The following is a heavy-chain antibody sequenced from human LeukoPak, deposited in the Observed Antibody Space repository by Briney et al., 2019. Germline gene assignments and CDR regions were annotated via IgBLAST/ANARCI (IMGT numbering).Heavy chain of an antibody. V-gene: IGHV3-21*01. CDR2: ITSSSTYT. CDR3: ARDPYSGTYGDTYYYYMDV. J-gene: IGHJ6*03. D-gene: IGHD1-26*01. CDR1: GGSISSSS. Sequence: ETLSLTCTVSGGSISSSSYYWGWIRQTPGKGLEWVSSITSSSTYTFYADSVKGRFTISRDNARNSLYLQMNSLRAEDTAVYYCARDPYSGTYGDTYYYYMDVWGKGTTVTISS.